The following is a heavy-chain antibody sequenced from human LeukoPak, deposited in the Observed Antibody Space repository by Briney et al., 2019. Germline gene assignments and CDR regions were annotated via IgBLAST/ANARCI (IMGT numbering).Heavy chain of an antibody. J-gene: IGHJ4*02. CDR1: GYTFTSYG. D-gene: IGHD3-3*01. Sequence: ASVKVSCKASGYTFTSYGISWVRQAPGQGLEWMGWINPNSGGTNYAQKFQGRVTMTRDTSISTAYMELSRLRSDDTAVYYCARSAIFGVVIMNYFDYWGQGTLVTVSS. CDR2: INPNSGGT. CDR3: ARSAIFGVVIMNYFDY. V-gene: IGHV1-2*02.